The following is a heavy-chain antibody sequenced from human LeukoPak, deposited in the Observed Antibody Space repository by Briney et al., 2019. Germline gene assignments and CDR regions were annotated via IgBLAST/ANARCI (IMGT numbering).Heavy chain of an antibody. V-gene: IGHV3-23*01. Sequence: PGGSLRLSCAASGFTFSSYAMSWVRQAPGKGLEWVSAISGSGGSTDYADSVKGRFTISRDNSKNTLYLQMNSLRAEDTAVYYCAGYIYYDSSGYYIPAWGQGTLVTVSS. J-gene: IGHJ5*02. D-gene: IGHD3-22*01. CDR2: ISGSGGST. CDR3: AGYIYYDSSGYYIPA. CDR1: GFTFSSYA.